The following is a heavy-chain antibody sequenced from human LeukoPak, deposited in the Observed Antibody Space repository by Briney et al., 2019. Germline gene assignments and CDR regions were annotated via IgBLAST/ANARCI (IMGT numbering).Heavy chain of an antibody. CDR1: GFTFSSYA. D-gene: IGHD3-22*01. V-gene: IGHV3-21*01. CDR3: ARDMGYDTSGPIDS. CDR2: ISGTSSYI. Sequence: GGSLRLSCAASGFTFSSYAMNWVRQAPGKGLEGVSSISGTSSYIYYADSVKGRFTRCRDNAKNSVYVQMNSLRAEDTAVYYCARDMGYDTSGPIDSSGPGTLVTVSS. J-gene: IGHJ4*02.